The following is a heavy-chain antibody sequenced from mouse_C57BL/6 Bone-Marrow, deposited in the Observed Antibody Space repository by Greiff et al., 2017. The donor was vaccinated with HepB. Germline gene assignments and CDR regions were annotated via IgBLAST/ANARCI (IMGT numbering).Heavy chain of an antibody. CDR2: ISSGGSYT. V-gene: IGHV5-6*02. D-gene: IGHD1-1*01. Sequence: EVKVVESGGDLVKPGGSLKLSCAASGFTFSSYGMSWVRQTPDKRLEWVATISSGGSYTYYPDSVKGRFTISRDNAKNTLYLQMSSLKSEDTAMYYCARRRYYGSSYDYFDYWGQGTTLTVSS. J-gene: IGHJ2*01. CDR3: ARRRYYGSSYDYFDY. CDR1: GFTFSSYG.